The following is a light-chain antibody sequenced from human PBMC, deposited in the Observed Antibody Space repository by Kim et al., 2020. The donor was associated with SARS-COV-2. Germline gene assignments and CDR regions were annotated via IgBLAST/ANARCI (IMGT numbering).Light chain of an antibody. CDR3: QQYKIYST. CDR1: RGIGSW. V-gene: IGKV1-5*01. J-gene: IGKJ1*01. Sequence: VGEGVTCPCRASRGIGSWLAWYQQKPGKAPKLLIYDASSLEGGVPPRFGGGGSGTEFTFTISGLQLDDFATYYGQQYKIYSTFGQGTKVGIK. CDR2: DAS.